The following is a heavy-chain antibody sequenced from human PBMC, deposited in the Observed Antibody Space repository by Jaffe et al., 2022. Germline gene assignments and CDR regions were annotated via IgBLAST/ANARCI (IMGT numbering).Heavy chain of an antibody. Sequence: QVQLQESGPRLVKPSETLSLTCTVSGGPIFSYFWSWIRQSPGKGLEWIAYVYDSGRTNYNPSLKNRVTLSVDTSKNQFSLNMTSVTAEDTAIYYCARGSTIATRGAFDVWGQGTKVTVS. CDR1: GGPIFSYF. CDR3: ARGSTIATRGAFDV. V-gene: IGHV4-59*01. D-gene: IGHD6-6*01. CDR2: VYDSGRT. J-gene: IGHJ3*01.